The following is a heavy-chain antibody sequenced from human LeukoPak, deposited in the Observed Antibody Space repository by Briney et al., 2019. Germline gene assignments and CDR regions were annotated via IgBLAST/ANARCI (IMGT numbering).Heavy chain of an antibody. CDR2: ISYDGSNK. CDR3: ARDRAAAGYSYYFDY. J-gene: IGHJ4*02. CDR1: GFTFSSYA. D-gene: IGHD6-13*01. Sequence: GRSLRLSCAASGFTFSSYAMHWVRQAPGKGLEWVVVISYDGSNKYYADSVKGRFTISRDNSKNTLYLQMNSLRAEDTAVYYCARDRAAAGYSYYFDYWGQGTLVTVSS. V-gene: IGHV3-30-3*01.